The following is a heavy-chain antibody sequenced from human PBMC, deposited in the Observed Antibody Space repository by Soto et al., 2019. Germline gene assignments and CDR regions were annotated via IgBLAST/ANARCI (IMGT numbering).Heavy chain of an antibody. CDR3: ATGAGWLRLDSRV. CDR2: IFYSGTT. D-gene: IGHD5-12*01. J-gene: IGHJ4*02. CDR1: GASIGSNGYY. Sequence: PSETLSLTCTVSGASIGSNGYYWGWIRQPPGKGLEWIGSIFYSGTTHYNPSLRSRLSISVDTPKNVFSLKLSSLTAADTAIYYCATGAGWLRLDSRVWGQGTLVTVSS. V-gene: IGHV4-39*02.